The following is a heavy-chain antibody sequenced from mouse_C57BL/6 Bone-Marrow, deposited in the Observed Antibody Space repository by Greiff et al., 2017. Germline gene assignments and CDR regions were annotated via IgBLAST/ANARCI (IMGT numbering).Heavy chain of an antibody. Sequence: EVQVVESGGGLVKPGGSLKLSCAASGFTFSDYGMHWVRQAPEKGLEWVAYISSGSSTIYYADTVKGRVTISRDNAKNTLFLQMTSLRSEDTAMYYCARGTGSPFAYWGQGTLVTVSA. D-gene: IGHD4-1*01. CDR3: ARGTGSPFAY. CDR1: GFTFSDYG. V-gene: IGHV5-17*01. J-gene: IGHJ3*01. CDR2: ISSGSSTI.